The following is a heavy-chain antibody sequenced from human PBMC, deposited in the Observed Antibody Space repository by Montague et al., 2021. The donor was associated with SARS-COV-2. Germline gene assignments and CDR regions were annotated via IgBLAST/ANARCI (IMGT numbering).Heavy chain of an antibody. V-gene: IGHV4-61*09. Sequence: TLSLTCTVSGASVSTGHYYWSWIRQPAGKGLEWIGHVYPSGNTNYNPSLKSRVSISVDTSKNQFSLKLSSVTAADTAVYYCARVRGSNINFGVVWWYCMVDWGQGTMVTVSS. CDR1: GASVSTGHYY. CDR2: VYPSGNT. D-gene: IGHD3-10*01. CDR3: ARVRGSNINFGVVWWYCMVD. J-gene: IGHJ6*02.